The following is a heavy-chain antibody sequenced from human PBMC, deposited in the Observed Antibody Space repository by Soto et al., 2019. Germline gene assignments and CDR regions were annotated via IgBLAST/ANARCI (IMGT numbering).Heavy chain of an antibody. Sequence: SETLSLTCAVSGFFISSGDYWGWIRKPPGKGLEWIGSIFHGGNTYYNPSLKSRVTISVDMSKNQFSLKLNSVTAADTAVYYCARARWYDAFDVWGQGTVVTVSS. V-gene: IGHV4-38-2*01. CDR1: GFFISSGDY. J-gene: IGHJ3*01. CDR3: ARARWYDAFDV. CDR2: IFHGGNT. D-gene: IGHD2-15*01.